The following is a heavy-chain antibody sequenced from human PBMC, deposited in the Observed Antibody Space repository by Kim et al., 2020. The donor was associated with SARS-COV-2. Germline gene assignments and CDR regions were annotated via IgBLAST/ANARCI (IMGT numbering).Heavy chain of an antibody. CDR3: AKVRAAAGSRFNNWFDP. CDR1: GFTFSSYA. CDR2: ISGSCGST. D-gene: IGHD6-13*01. J-gene: IGHJ5*02. V-gene: IGHV3-23*01. Sequence: GGSLRLSCAASGFTFSSYAMSWVRQAPGKGLEWVSAISGSCGSTYYAESVKGRLTISRDNTKNTLYLQMNSLSAEDTAVYYCAKVRAAAGSRFNNWFDPWGQGTLVTVSS.